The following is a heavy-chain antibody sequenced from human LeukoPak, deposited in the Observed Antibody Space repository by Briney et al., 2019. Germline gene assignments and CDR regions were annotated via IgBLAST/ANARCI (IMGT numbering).Heavy chain of an antibody. CDR2: INHSGST. CDR1: GGSFSGYY. V-gene: IGHV4-34*01. Sequence: KPSETLSLTCAVYGGSFSGYYWSWIRQPPGKGLEWIGEINHSGSTNYNPSLKSRVTISVDTPKNQFSLKLSSVTAADTAVYYCARRKGCSGGSCYPRRYYYYYMDVWGKGTTVTVSS. J-gene: IGHJ6*03. D-gene: IGHD2-15*01. CDR3: ARRKGCSGGSCYPRRYYYYYMDV.